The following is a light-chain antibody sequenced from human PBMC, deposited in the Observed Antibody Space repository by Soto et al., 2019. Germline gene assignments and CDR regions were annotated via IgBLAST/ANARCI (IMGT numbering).Light chain of an antibody. V-gene: IGKV3-20*01. Sequence: EIVLTQSPGTLSLSPGERATLSCRASQSVNSDYLAWYQQKSGQAPRLLIYGASRRATGIPDRFSGSGSGTDFTLTISRLEPEDFEVYYCQQYGGSPLTFGGGTKVEIK. J-gene: IGKJ4*01. CDR3: QQYGGSPLT. CDR1: QSVNSDY. CDR2: GAS.